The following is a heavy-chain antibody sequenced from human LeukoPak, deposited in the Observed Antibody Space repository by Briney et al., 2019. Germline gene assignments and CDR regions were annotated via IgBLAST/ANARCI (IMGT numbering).Heavy chain of an antibody. Sequence: GGSLRLSCVASGFTFRRYDMHWVRQAPGKGLEWLAVIPNDGRNEIYADSVKGRFTISRDNSKNTLYLQMNSLRAEDTAVYYCARDLGDGYNFHYYYMDVWGKGTTVTVSS. V-gene: IGHV3-30*04. CDR3: ARDLGDGYNFHYYYMDV. CDR2: IPNDGRNE. D-gene: IGHD5-24*01. CDR1: GFTFRRYD. J-gene: IGHJ6*03.